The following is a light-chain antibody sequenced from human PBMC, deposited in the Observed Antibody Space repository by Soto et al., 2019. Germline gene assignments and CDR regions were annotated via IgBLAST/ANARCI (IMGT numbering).Light chain of an antibody. CDR2: AAS. CDR3: QHLNGYPRT. V-gene: IGKV1-9*01. CDR1: QGISTY. J-gene: IGKJ1*01. Sequence: DIQLTQSPSFLSASVGDRVTITCRASQGISTYLAWYQQKPGKAPKLLIYAASTLQSGVPSSFSGSGSGTEFTLTINRLQTEDFASYYCQHLNGYPRTFGQGTKVEIK.